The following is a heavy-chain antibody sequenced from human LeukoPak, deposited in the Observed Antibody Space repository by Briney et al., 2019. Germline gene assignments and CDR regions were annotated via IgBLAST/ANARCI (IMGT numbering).Heavy chain of an antibody. Sequence: PGGSLRLSCAASGFTFSSYAMSWVRQAPGKGLEWVSAISPGGSDTYYADSVRGRFIISRDNSKNTLYLQMSSLRAEDSAVYYCAKRGGYESMAAFDYWGQGTLVTVSS. J-gene: IGHJ4*02. CDR3: AKRGGYESMAAFDY. CDR1: GFTFSSYA. V-gene: IGHV3-23*01. CDR2: ISPGGSDT. D-gene: IGHD3-16*01.